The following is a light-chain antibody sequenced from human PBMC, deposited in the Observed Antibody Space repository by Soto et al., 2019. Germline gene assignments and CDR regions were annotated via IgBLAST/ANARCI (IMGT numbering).Light chain of an antibody. CDR1: QSISSW. J-gene: IGKJ1*01. CDR2: KAS. CDR3: QQYNSYPWT. Sequence: DVQMTQSPSTLSASVGDRVTITCRASQSISSWFAWYQQKPGKAPKLLIYKASTLESGVPSNFSGSGSGTEFTLTISSLQPEDFATYYCQQYNSYPWTFGQGTKVDVK. V-gene: IGKV1-5*03.